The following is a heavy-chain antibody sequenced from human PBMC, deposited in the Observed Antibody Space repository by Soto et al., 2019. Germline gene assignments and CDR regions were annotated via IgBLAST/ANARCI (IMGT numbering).Heavy chain of an antibody. V-gene: IGHV1-18*01. CDR1: GYTFTSYD. J-gene: IGHJ4*02. CDR3: ARDRTYYDFWSGYYTLFDY. Sequence: ASVKVSCKASGYTFTSYDISWVRQAPGQGLEWMGWISAYNGNTNYAQKLQGRVTMTTDTSTSTAYMELRSLRSDDTAVYYCARDRTYYDFWSGYYTLFDYWGQGTLVTVSS. D-gene: IGHD3-3*01. CDR2: ISAYNGNT.